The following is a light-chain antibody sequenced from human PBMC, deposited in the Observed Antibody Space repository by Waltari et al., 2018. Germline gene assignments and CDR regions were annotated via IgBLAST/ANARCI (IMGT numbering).Light chain of an antibody. CDR2: GSS. V-gene: IGKV3-20*01. CDR1: QSVSRS. Sequence: EIVLTQSPGTPSLLPGERATLSCRASQSVSRSLAWYQQKPGQAPRLLIYGSSSRATGIPDRFIGSGSGTDFSLTINRLEPEDFAVYYCQHYVRLPATFGQGTKVDIK. J-gene: IGKJ1*01. CDR3: QHYVRLPAT.